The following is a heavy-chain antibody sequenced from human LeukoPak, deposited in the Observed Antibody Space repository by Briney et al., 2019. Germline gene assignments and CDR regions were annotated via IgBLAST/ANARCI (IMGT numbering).Heavy chain of an antibody. CDR1: GFTFSSYG. Sequence: GGSLRLSCAASGFTFSSYGMPWVRQAPGKGLEWVAVIWYDGSNKYYADSVKGRFTISRDNSKNTLYLQMNSLRAEDTAVYYCARDLSSGWTFDYWGQGTLVTVSS. J-gene: IGHJ4*02. CDR3: ARDLSSGWTFDY. D-gene: IGHD6-19*01. CDR2: IWYDGSNK. V-gene: IGHV3-33*01.